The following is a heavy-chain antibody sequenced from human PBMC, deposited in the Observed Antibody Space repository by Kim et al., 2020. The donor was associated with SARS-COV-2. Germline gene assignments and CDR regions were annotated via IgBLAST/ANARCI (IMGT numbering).Heavy chain of an antibody. Sequence: ASVKVSCKVSGYTLTELSMHWVRQAPGKGLDWMGSFDPEDGETIYAQKFQGRVTMTEDTSTDTAYMELSSLRSEDTAVYYCATMSTREDLSAYYYYGMDVWGQGTTVTVSS. CDR2: FDPEDGET. J-gene: IGHJ6*02. D-gene: IGHD2-2*01. CDR1: GYTLTELS. V-gene: IGHV1-24*01. CDR3: ATMSTREDLSAYYYYGMDV.